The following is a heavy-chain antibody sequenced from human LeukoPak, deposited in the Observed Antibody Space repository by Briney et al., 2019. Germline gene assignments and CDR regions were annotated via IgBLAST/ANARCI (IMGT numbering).Heavy chain of an antibody. J-gene: IGHJ4*02. Sequence: GSLRLSCAASGFTFSSYSMNWVRQAPGKGLEWVSYISSSSSTIYYADSVKGRFTISRDNAKNSLYLQMNSLRAEDTAVYYCAREEEWLVFPHFDYWGQGTLVTVSS. V-gene: IGHV3-48*01. CDR3: AREEEWLVFPHFDY. CDR2: ISSSSSTI. CDR1: GFTFSSYS. D-gene: IGHD6-19*01.